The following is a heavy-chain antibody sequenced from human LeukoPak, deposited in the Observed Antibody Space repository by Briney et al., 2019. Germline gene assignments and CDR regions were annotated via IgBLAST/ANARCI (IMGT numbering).Heavy chain of an antibody. CDR1: GCMFTSYW. Sequence: GESLQISCKGSGCMFTSYWIGWVRQVPGKGLEWMGIIYPGDSDTRYSPSFQGQVTISADKSISTAYLQSSSLKASDTAMYYCARLLGERCFDYWGQGTLVTVSS. CDR3: ARLLGERCFDY. V-gene: IGHV5-51*01. J-gene: IGHJ4*02. CDR2: IYPGDSDT. D-gene: IGHD3-10*01.